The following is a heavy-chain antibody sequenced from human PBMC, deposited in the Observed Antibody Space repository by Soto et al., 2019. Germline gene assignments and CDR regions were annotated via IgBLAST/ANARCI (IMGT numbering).Heavy chain of an antibody. CDR3: ATRMVRGVMNDYYYYYMDV. D-gene: IGHD3-10*01. CDR2: ISGSGGST. Sequence: GGSLRLSCAASGFTFSSYAMSWVRQAPGKGLEWVSAISGSGGSTYYADSVKGRFTISRDNSKNTLYLQMNSLRAEDTAVYYCATRMVRGVMNDYYYYYMDVWGKGTTVTVSS. CDR1: GFTFSSYA. V-gene: IGHV3-23*01. J-gene: IGHJ6*03.